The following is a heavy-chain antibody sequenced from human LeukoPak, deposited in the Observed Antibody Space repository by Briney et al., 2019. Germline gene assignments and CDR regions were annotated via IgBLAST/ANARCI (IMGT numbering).Heavy chain of an antibody. J-gene: IGHJ6*03. V-gene: IGHV1-18*01. CDR3: ARGGSSSWFSSTYYYYMDV. CDR2: ISAYNGNT. CDR1: GYTFTSYG. D-gene: IGHD6-13*01. Sequence: PRASVKVSCKASGYTFTSYGISWVRQAPGQGLEWMGWISAYNGNTNYAQKLQGRVTMTTDTSTSTAYMELRSLRSDDTAVYYCARGGSSSWFSSTYYYYMDVWGKGTTVTVSS.